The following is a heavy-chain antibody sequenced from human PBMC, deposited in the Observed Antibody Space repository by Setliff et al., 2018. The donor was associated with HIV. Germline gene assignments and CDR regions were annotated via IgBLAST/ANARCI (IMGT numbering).Heavy chain of an antibody. D-gene: IGHD1-26*01. CDR2: INTETGNP. Sequence: ASVKVSCKASGGTFSSYVISWVRQAPGQGPEWMGWINTETGNPMYAQGFTGRFVFSLDTSVSTAYLQINSLKAEDTAMYYCARVGSYWSTFDYWGQGALVTVSS. V-gene: IGHV7-4-1*02. J-gene: IGHJ4*02. CDR3: ARVGSYWSTFDY. CDR1: GGTFSSYV.